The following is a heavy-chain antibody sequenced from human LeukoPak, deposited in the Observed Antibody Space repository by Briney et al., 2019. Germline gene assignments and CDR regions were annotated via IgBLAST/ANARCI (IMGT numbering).Heavy chain of an antibody. CDR1: GGSINSSSYY. CDR2: IYYSGST. J-gene: IGHJ4*02. CDR3: ARVYAIFGVIISYSFDY. V-gene: IGHV4-39*07. D-gene: IGHD3-3*01. Sequence: SETLSLTCTVSGGSINSSSYYWGWIRQPPGKGLEWIGSIYYSGSTYYNPSLKSRVTISVDTSKNQFSLKLSSVTAADTAVYYCARVYAIFGVIISYSFDYWGQGTLVTVSS.